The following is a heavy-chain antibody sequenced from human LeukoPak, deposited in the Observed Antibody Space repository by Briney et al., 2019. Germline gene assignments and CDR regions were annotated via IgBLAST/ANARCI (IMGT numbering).Heavy chain of an antibody. CDR3: AKANTIFAVVTVWDY. CDR2: SYDGSKQ. CDR1: GFTFEDYA. V-gene: IGHV3-30*18. J-gene: IGHJ4*02. Sequence: PGGSLRLSCAASGFTFEDYAMHWVRQGPGKGLEWVAVSYDGSKQYYGDSVKGRFTISRDNSKNTLYLQMSSLRAEDTAVYYCAKANTIFAVVTVWDYWGQGTLVTVSS. D-gene: IGHD3-3*01.